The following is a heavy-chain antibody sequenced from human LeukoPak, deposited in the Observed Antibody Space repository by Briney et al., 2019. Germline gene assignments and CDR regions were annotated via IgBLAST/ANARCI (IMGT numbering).Heavy chain of an antibody. CDR1: GFTLSSYG. Sequence: GGSLRLSCAASGFTLSSYGMHWVRQAPGKGLEWVAVIWYDGSNKYYADSVKGRFTIYRDNSKNTLYLQMNSLRAEDSAVYYCAKVGDRVAFDIWGQGTMVTVSS. CDR3: AKVGDRVAFDI. V-gene: IGHV3-33*06. D-gene: IGHD5-12*01. J-gene: IGHJ3*02. CDR2: IWYDGSNK.